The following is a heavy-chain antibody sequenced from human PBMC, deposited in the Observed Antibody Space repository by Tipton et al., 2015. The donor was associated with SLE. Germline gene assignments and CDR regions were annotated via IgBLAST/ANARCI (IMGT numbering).Heavy chain of an antibody. J-gene: IGHJ4*02. V-gene: IGHV4-39*07. CDR1: SGSISSADYY. CDR3: ARGVFDFCWYFDS. CDR2: IYHSGLT. D-gene: IGHD3-3*01. Sequence: TLSLTCTVSSGSISSADYYWSWIRQHPGKGLEWIGNIYHSGLTYYNPSLKSRVTISSDTSNNQFSLNLNSVTAADTAVYYCARGVFDFCWYFDSWGRGTLVTVSS.